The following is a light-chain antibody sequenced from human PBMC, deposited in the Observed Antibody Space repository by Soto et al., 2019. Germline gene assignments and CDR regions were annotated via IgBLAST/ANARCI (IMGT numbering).Light chain of an antibody. CDR1: ESLIHSDGSTY. Sequence: DVVMTQSPLSLPVTLGQPASISCRSSESLIHSDGSTYLSWFQQRPGQSPRRLIYEVSDRDSGVPDRVSGSGSGTDFTLKISRVEAEDVGVYYCMQGTHWPWMFGQGTEVEIK. CDR2: EVS. J-gene: IGKJ1*01. V-gene: IGKV2-30*02. CDR3: MQGTHWPWM.